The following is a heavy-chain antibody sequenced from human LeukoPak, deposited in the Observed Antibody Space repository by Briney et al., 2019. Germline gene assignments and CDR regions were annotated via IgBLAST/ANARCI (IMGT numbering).Heavy chain of an antibody. CDR2: IKQDGSEK. CDR3: AREGDTATQRGYYFDY. J-gene: IGHJ4*02. D-gene: IGHD5-18*01. CDR1: GFTFSSYW. Sequence: GSLRLSCAASGFTFSSYWMSWVRPAPGKGLEWVANIKQDGSEKYYVDSVKGRFTISRDNAKNSLYLQMNSLRAEDTAVYYCAREGDTATQRGYYFDYWGQGTLVTVSS. V-gene: IGHV3-7*01.